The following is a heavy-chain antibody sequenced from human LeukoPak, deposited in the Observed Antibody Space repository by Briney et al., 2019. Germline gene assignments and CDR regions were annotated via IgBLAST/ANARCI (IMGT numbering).Heavy chain of an antibody. V-gene: IGHV4-59*08. D-gene: IGHD5-18*01. Sequence: PSETLSLTCTVSGGSISSYYWSWIRQPPGKGLEWIGYIYYSGSTNYNPSPKIRVTISVDTSKNQFSLKLSSVTAADTAVYYCARHGGYSFGSNIDYWGQGTLVTVSS. CDR3: ARHGGYSFGSNIDY. CDR2: IYYSGST. CDR1: GGSISSYY. J-gene: IGHJ4*02.